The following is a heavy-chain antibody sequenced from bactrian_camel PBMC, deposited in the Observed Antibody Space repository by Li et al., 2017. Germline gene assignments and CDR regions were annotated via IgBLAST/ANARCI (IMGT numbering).Heavy chain of an antibody. Sequence: HVQLVESGGGSAQTGGSLRLSCVVSGDHRMVAWFRQAPGTTREGVAGLGDDGSTSYAEFAEGRFTISKDRNTVHLQMHNLVPEDTAMYNCAANPWSYCYTFDSGSIKYWGEGTQVTVS. J-gene: IGHJ4*01. CDR3: AANPWSYCYTFDSGSIKY. CDR1: GDHRM. CDR2: LGDDGST. D-gene: IGHD1*01. V-gene: IGHV3S53*01.